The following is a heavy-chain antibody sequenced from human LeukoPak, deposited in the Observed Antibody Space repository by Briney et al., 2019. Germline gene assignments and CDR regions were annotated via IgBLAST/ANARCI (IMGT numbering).Heavy chain of an antibody. CDR2: FTGSGGRT. Sequence: GGSPRLSCAASGFTYSSYAMSWVRHAPGKGLECVSGFTGSGGRTYYADSVKGRFTISRDNYKNTLHLQMNSLRAEDTADYYCAKVVVVLSIDAFDIWGQGTMVTVSS. D-gene: IGHD2-21*01. CDR1: GFTYSSYA. CDR3: AKVVVVLSIDAFDI. V-gene: IGHV3-23*01. J-gene: IGHJ3*02.